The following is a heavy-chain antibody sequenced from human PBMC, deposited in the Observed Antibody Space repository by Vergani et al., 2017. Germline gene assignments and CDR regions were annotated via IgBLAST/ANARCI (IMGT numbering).Heavy chain of an antibody. CDR3: AHSTRGYSYGIGFDY. J-gene: IGHJ4*02. CDR1: GFSLSNARMG. V-gene: IGHV2-5*08. Sequence: QVTLKESGPVLVKPTETLTLTCTVSGFSLSNARMGVSWIRQPPGKALEWLAHIYWDDVKRYSPSLKSRLTITMDTSKNQVVLTMTNMDPVDTATYYCAHSTRGYSYGIGFDYWGQGTLVTVSS. CDR2: IYWDDVK. D-gene: IGHD5-18*01.